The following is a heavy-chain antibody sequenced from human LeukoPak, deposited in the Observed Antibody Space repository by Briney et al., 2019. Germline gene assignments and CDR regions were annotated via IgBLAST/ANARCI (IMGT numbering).Heavy chain of an antibody. J-gene: IGHJ4*02. D-gene: IGHD4-23*01. CDR2: INPSGGST. Sequence: ASVKVSCKASGYTFTSYGISWVRQAPGQGLEWMGIINPSGGSTSYAQKFQGRVTMTRDTSTSTVYMELSSLRSEDTAVYYCARGSTVVKLGDDFDYWGQGTLVTVSS. CDR3: ARGSTVVKLGDDFDY. V-gene: IGHV1-46*01. CDR1: GYTFTSYG.